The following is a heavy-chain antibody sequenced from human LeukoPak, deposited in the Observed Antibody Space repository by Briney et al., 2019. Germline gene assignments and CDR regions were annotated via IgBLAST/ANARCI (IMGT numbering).Heavy chain of an antibody. CDR2: ISSSSSYI. Sequence: GGSLRLSCVGSGFSFSNSDMNWVRQAPGKGLEWVSSISSSSSYIYYADSVKGRFTISRDNAKKSLYLQMNSLRAEDTAVYYCARNQRWLQCGGDYWGQGTLVTVSS. V-gene: IGHV3-21*01. D-gene: IGHD5-24*01. CDR3: ARNQRWLQCGGDY. CDR1: GFSFSNSD. J-gene: IGHJ4*02.